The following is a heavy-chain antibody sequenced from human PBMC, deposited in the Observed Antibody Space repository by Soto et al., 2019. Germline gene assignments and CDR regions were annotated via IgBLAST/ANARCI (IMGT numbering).Heavy chain of an antibody. D-gene: IGHD3-10*01. CDR1: GGTFSSYA. J-gene: IGHJ6*02. CDR3: ARDKDGSAINYYYGMDV. CDR2: IIPIFGTA. V-gene: IGHV1-69*13. Sequence: SVKVSCKASGGTFSSYAISWVRQAPGRGFEWMGGIIPIFGTANYAQKFQGRVTITADESTSTAYMELSSLRSEDTAVYYCARDKDGSAINYYYGMDVWGQGTTVTVSS.